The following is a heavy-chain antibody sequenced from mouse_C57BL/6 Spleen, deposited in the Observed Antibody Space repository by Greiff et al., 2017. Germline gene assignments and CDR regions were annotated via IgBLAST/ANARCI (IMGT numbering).Heavy chain of an antibody. J-gene: IGHJ2*01. Sequence: VQLQQSGPELVKPGASVKISCKASGYAFSSSWMNWVKQRPGQGLEWIGRIYPGDGDTNYNGKFKGKATLTADKSSSTAYMQLSSLTSEDSAVYFCARIYYGNYDYFDYWGQGTTLTVSS. CDR2: IYPGDGDT. V-gene: IGHV1-82*01. D-gene: IGHD2-1*01. CDR3: ARIYYGNYDYFDY. CDR1: GYAFSSSW.